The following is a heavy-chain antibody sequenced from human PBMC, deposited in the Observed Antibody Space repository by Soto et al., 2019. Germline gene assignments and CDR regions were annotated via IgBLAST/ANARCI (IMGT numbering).Heavy chain of an antibody. CDR2: ISAHNGNT. V-gene: IGHV1-18*01. J-gene: IGHJ4*02. CDR3: ARGRDGDY. CDR1: GYTFTSYG. Sequence: QVHLVQSGAEVKKPGASVKVSCKGSGYTFTSYGITWVRQAPGQGLEWMGWISAHNGNTDYAKKLQGRVTVTRDTSTSTAYMELRSLRSDDTAVYYCARGRDGDYCGQGALVTVSS. D-gene: IGHD6-6*01.